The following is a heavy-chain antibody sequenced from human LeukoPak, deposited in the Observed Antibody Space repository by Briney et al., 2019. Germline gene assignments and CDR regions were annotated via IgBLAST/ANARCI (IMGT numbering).Heavy chain of an antibody. CDR3: ASPYGSGSYYFDY. CDR1: GFTFSSYG. D-gene: IGHD3-10*01. Sequence: GGSLRLSCAASGFTFSSYGMHWVRQAPGKGLEWVSSISSSSSYIYYADSVKGRFTISRDNAKNSLYLQMNSLRAEDTAVYYCASPYGSGSYYFDYWGQGTLVTVSS. CDR2: ISSSSSYI. J-gene: IGHJ4*02. V-gene: IGHV3-21*01.